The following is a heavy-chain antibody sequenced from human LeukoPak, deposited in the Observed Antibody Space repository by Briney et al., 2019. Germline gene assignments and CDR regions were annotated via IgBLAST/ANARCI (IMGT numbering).Heavy chain of an antibody. V-gene: IGHV1-2*02. D-gene: IGHD6-6*01. CDR2: INPNSGGT. Sequence: ASVKVSCKASGYTFTGYYMNWVRQAPGQGLEWMGWINPNSGGTNYAQKFQGRVTITRDTSISTAYMELSRLRADDTAVYYCARAPRVPAPDAFDIWGQGTMVTVSS. CDR3: ARAPRVPAPDAFDI. J-gene: IGHJ3*02. CDR1: GYTFTGYY.